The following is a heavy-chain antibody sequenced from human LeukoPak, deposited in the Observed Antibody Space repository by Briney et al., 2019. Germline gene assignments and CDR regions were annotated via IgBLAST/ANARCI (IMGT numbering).Heavy chain of an antibody. Sequence: PSETLSLTCTVSGGSISSGSYYWSWIRQPAGKGLEWIGRIYTSGSTNYNPSLKSRVTMSVDTSKNQFSLKLSSVTAADTAVYYCARVAGYYDSSGYFYYWGQGTLVTVSS. V-gene: IGHV4-61*02. CDR3: ARVAGYYDSSGYFYY. D-gene: IGHD3-22*01. CDR1: GGSISSGSYY. CDR2: IYTSGST. J-gene: IGHJ4*02.